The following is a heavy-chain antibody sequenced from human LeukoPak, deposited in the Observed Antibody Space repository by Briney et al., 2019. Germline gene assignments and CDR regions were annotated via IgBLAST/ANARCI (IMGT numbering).Heavy chain of an antibody. V-gene: IGHV1-2*06. CDR2: INPNSGGT. CDR3: ARGLGRITMIVVVRRFDP. Sequence: GASVKVSCKASGYTFTGYYMHWVRQAPGQGLEWMGRINPNSGGTNYAQKFQGRVTMTRDTSISTAYMELSRLRSDDTAVYYCARGLGRITMIVVVRRFDPWGQGTLVTVSS. J-gene: IGHJ5*02. D-gene: IGHD3-22*01. CDR1: GYTFTGYY.